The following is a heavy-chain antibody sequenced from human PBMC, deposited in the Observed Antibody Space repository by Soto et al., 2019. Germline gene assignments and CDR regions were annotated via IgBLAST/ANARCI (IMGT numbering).Heavy chain of an antibody. CDR2: IYHSGST. CDR3: ARVVVVVTAIPDRRSNWFDP. CDR1: GGSISSGGYS. J-gene: IGHJ5*02. D-gene: IGHD2-21*02. Sequence: PSETLSLTCAVSGGSISSGGYSWSWIRQPPGKGLEWIGYIYHSGSTYYNPSLKSRVTISVDRSKNQFSLKLSSVTAADTAVYYCARVVVVVTAIPDRRSNWFDPWGQGTLVTVSS. V-gene: IGHV4-30-2*01.